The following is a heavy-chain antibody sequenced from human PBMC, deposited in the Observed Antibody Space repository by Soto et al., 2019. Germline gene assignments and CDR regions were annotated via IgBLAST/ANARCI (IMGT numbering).Heavy chain of an antibody. D-gene: IGHD2-21*02. CDR3: ARHLPYCGGDCYSLDY. CDR1: GGSFSGYY. CDR2: INYSAST. Sequence: TSEILSLTCAVYGGSFSGYYWSWIRQPPGEGLEWIGEINYSASTNYNPSLKSRVTISVDTSKNQFSLNLSSVTAADTAVYYCARHLPYCGGDCYSLDYWGQGTLVTVSS. V-gene: IGHV4-34*01. J-gene: IGHJ4*02.